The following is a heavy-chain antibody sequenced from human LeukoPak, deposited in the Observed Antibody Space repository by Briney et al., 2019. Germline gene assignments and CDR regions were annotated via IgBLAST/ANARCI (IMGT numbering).Heavy chain of an antibody. D-gene: IGHD5-24*01. CDR2: ISGSGGST. CDR3: ATRPRWYYFDY. CDR1: GFTSSSYW. V-gene: IGHV3-23*01. J-gene: IGHJ4*02. Sequence: GGSLRLSCAASGFTSSSYWMSWVRQAPGKGLEWVSAISGSGGSTYYADSVKGRFTISRDNSKNTLYLQMNSLRAEDTAVYYCATRPRWYYFDYWGQGTLVTVSS.